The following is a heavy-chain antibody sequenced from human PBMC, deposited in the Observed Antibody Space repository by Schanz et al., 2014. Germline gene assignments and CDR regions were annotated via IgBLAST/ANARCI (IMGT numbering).Heavy chain of an antibody. J-gene: IGHJ4*02. CDR3: ARQGDVYRLDY. V-gene: IGHV4-59*08. CDR2: IYHSGSP. CDR1: GASISFYD. D-gene: IGHD1-26*01. Sequence: QVQLQESGPGLVKPSETLSLTCTVSGASISFYDWNWIRQSPGKGLEWIGYIYHSGSPIYNPSLQGRVTTPMNPPTTHFSLKVCSVTAADTAMYFCARQGDVYRLDYWGQGTLVTVTS.